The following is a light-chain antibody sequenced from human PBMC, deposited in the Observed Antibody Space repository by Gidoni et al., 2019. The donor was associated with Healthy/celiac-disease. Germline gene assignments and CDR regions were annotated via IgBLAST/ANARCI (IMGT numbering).Light chain of an antibody. CDR3: HQRSIGPLGT. CDR2: DAS. CDR1: QNVVNY. J-gene: IGKJ1*01. V-gene: IGKV3-11*01. Sequence: EIVLTQSPATVSLSPGDTATLSCRASQNVVNYLAWYQQKPGQAPRLLIYDASNRATGIPARFSSSVSRTDFTLTISSLEPEEFAVYYCHQRSIGPLGTFGQGTKVEIK.